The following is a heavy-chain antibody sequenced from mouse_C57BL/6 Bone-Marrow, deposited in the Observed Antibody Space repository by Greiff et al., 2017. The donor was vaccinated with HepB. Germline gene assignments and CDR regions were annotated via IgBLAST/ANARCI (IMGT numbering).Heavy chain of an antibody. CDR1: GFSLTSYG. Sequence: VQLQQSGPGLVQPSQSLSITCTVSGFSLTSYGVHWVRQSPGKGLEWLGVIWSGGSTDYNAAFISRLSISKDNSKSQVFFKMNSLQADDTAIYYCARKEIYYDYDWFAYWGQGTLVTVSA. D-gene: IGHD2-4*01. J-gene: IGHJ3*01. V-gene: IGHV2-2*01. CDR2: IWSGGST. CDR3: ARKEIYYDYDWFAY.